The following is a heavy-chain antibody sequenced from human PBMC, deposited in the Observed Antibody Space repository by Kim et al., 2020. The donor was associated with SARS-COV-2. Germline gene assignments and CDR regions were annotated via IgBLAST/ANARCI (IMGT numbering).Heavy chain of an antibody. Sequence: SETLSLTCVVSGDSIADKTWWTWVRQPPGKGLEWIGEVSHSGNTNYNPSLNSRVVVSVDISKNQFSLDVYSVTEADTAIYYCAKLTDDSGKYRWFDPWGPGTLVIVSS. CDR1: GDSIADKTW. D-gene: IGHD3-9*01. J-gene: IGHJ5*02. CDR3: AKLTDDSGKYRWFDP. V-gene: IGHV4-4*02. CDR2: VSHSGNT.